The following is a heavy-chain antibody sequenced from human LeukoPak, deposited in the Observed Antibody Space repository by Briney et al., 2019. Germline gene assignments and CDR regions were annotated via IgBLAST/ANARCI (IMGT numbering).Heavy chain of an antibody. J-gene: IGHJ3*02. CDR1: GGSFSGYY. Sequence: SETLSLTCAVFGGSFSGYYWSWIRQPPGKGLEWIGRIYASGSTNYTPSLKSRLTISLDTSKNQFSLRLSSVTAADTAVYYCARDRMTGYSSEAAFDIWGQGTMVTVSS. D-gene: IGHD3-9*01. CDR2: IYASGST. CDR3: ARDRMTGYSSEAAFDI. V-gene: IGHV4-4*09.